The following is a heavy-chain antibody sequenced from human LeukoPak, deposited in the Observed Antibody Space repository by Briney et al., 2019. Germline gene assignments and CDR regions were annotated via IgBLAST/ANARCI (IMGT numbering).Heavy chain of an antibody. D-gene: IGHD3-16*01. CDR2: ISSSGSTI. CDR3: ARGLITPQTDDAFDI. Sequence: PGGSLRLSCAASGFTFSDYYMSWIRQAPGKGLEWVSYISSSGSTIYYADSVKGRFTISRDNAKNSLYLQMNSLRAEDTALYHCARGLITPQTDDAFDIWGQGTMVTVSS. V-gene: IGHV3-11*01. J-gene: IGHJ3*02. CDR1: GFTFSDYY.